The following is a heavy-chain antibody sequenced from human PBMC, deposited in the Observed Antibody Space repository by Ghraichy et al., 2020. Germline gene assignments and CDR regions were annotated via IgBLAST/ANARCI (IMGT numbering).Heavy chain of an antibody. CDR3: TKGGGYYYYFGIDV. CDR1: GFRFSDFG. CDR2: ISYDGSIK. D-gene: IGHD3-16*01. J-gene: IGHJ6*02. V-gene: IGHV3-30*18. Sequence: GESLNISCAASGFRFSDFGMHWVRQAPGKGLEWVGIISYDGSIKYYVDSVRGRFTIARDNSKNTLYLQMDSLRTEDTAVYYCTKGGGYYYYFGIDVWGQGTTVPVSS.